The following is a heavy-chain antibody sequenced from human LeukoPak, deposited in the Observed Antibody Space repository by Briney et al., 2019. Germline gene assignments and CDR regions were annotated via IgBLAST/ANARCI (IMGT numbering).Heavy chain of an antibody. CDR3: ARDQYGDYPNWFDP. Sequence: PSGGSLRLSCAASGFTVSSNYMSWVRQAPEKGLEWVAVIWYDGSNKYYADSVKGRFTISRDNSKNTLYLQMNSLRAEDTAVYYCARDQYGDYPNWFDPWGQGTLVTVSS. CDR1: GFTVSSNY. V-gene: IGHV3-33*08. D-gene: IGHD4-17*01. J-gene: IGHJ5*02. CDR2: IWYDGSNK.